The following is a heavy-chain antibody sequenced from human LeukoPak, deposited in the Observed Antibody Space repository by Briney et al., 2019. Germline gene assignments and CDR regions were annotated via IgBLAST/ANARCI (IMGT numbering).Heavy chain of an antibody. D-gene: IGHD3-9*01. CDR2: ISGSGGST. J-gene: IGHJ4*02. Sequence: GGSLRLSCAASGFTFSSYAMSWVRQAPGKGLEWVSAISGSGGSTYYADSVKGRFTISRDNSNNTLFLHMNSLRAEDTAVYYCAKDQANYDILTGYYRDYWGQGTLVTVSS. V-gene: IGHV3-23*01. CDR1: GFTFSSYA. CDR3: AKDQANYDILTGYYRDY.